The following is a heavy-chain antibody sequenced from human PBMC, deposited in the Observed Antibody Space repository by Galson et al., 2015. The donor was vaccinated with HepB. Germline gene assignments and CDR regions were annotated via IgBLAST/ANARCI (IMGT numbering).Heavy chain of an antibody. D-gene: IGHD6-13*01. CDR3: ARAGIAAAGGVLALELGFDY. CDR2: IYWDGDK. J-gene: IGHJ4*02. Sequence: PALVKPTQTLTLTCTFSGFSLSTSGVGVAWIRQPPGKALEWLALIYWDGDKRYSTSLKTRLTISKDTSKNQVVLTMTNMDPVDTATYYCARAGIAAAGGVLALELGFDYWGQGTLVTVSS. V-gene: IGHV2-5*02. CDR1: GFSLSTSGVG.